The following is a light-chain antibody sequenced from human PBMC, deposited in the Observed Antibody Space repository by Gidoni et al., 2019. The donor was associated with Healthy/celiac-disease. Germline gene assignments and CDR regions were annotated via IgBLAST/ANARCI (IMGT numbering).Light chain of an antibody. CDR3: MQALQTPWT. Sequence: DIVMTQSPLSLPVTPGEPASISCRSSQSLLHSNAYNYLDWYLQKPGQSPQLLIYLGSNRASGVPDRFSGSGSGTDFTLKISRVEAEDVGVYYCMQALQTPWTFGQXTKVEIK. J-gene: IGKJ1*01. V-gene: IGKV2-28*01. CDR1: QSLLHSNAYNY. CDR2: LGS.